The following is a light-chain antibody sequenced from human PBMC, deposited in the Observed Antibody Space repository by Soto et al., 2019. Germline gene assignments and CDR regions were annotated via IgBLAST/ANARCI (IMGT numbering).Light chain of an antibody. Sequence: DIQMTQSPSSLSAYLGARVTITCRASQGISNYFAWYQQKPGRLPKLLLFGASTLQSGVPARFSGSGSGTLFTLTINGLLPEDVATYYCQKYDRAPFTFGPGTKVDFK. V-gene: IGKV1-27*01. CDR3: QKYDRAPFT. CDR2: GAS. J-gene: IGKJ3*01. CDR1: QGISNY.